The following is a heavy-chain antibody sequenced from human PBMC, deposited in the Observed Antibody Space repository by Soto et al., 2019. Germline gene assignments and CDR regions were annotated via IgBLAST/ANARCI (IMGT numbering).Heavy chain of an antibody. CDR2: IYYSGST. CDR1: GGSVSSGSYY. Sequence: QVQLQESGPGLVKPSETLSLTCTVSGGSVSSGSYYWSWIRQPPGKGLEWIGYIYYSGSTNYNPSLKSRVTISVDTSKNQFSLKLSSVTAADTAVYYCARLYSRAVHAFDIWGQGTMVTVSS. J-gene: IGHJ3*02. D-gene: IGHD6-13*01. CDR3: ARLYSRAVHAFDI. V-gene: IGHV4-61*01.